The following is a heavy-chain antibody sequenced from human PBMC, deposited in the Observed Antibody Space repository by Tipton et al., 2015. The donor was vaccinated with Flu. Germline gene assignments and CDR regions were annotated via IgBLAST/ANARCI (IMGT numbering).Heavy chain of an antibody. CDR1: GGSFSGYY. V-gene: IGHV4-34*01. J-gene: IGHJ4*02. D-gene: IGHD3-22*01. Sequence: TLSLTCAVYGGSFSGYYWSWIRQPPGKGLEWIGEINHSGSTNYNPSLKSRVTISVDTSKNQFSLKLSSVTAADTAVYYCASSAQNYYYDSSGYPFDYWGQGTLVTVSS. CDR2: INHSGST. CDR3: ASSAQNYYYDSSGYPFDY.